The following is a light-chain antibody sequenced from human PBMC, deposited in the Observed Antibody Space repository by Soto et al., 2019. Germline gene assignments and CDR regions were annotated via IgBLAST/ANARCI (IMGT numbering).Light chain of an antibody. CDR2: RTS. J-gene: IGKJ1*01. CDR1: QSVSSTY. Sequence: EIVLTQSPGTLSLSPGERATLSCRASQSVSSTYLAWYQQKPGQAPRLLIYRTSSRATGIPDRFSGSGSGTDFTLTIGRLEPEDFAVYYCQQYSNSRTFGQGTKVEIK. V-gene: IGKV3-20*01. CDR3: QQYSNSRT.